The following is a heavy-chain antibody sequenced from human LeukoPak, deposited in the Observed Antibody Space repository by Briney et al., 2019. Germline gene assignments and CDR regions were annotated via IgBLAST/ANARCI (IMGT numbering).Heavy chain of an antibody. J-gene: IGHJ4*02. CDR1: GYTFTSYD. D-gene: IGHD4-17*01. CDR3: ARLEITTVTTSDY. V-gene: IGHV1-69*13. Sequence: SVKVSCKASGYTFTSYDINWVRQATGQGLEWMGGIIPIFGTANYAQKFQGRVTITADESTSTAYMELSSLRSEDTAVYYCARLEITTVTTSDYWGQGTLVTVSS. CDR2: IIPIFGTA.